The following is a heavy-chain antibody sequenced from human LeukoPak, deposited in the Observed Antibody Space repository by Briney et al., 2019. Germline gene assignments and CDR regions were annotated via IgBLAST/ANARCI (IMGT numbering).Heavy chain of an antibody. CDR2: MNPNSGAT. J-gene: IGHJ4*02. V-gene: IGHV1-2*02. CDR3: ATRPINCIITNCYVDY. D-gene: IGHD3-16*01. CDR1: GFNFNNYY. Sequence: ASVKVSCKASGFNFNNYYIHWVRQAPGQGLEWMGWMNPNSGATSYAREFQDRVTMTRDTSLSTAYMELSRLRSDDTAIYFCATRPINCIITNCYVDYWGQGTLVTVSS.